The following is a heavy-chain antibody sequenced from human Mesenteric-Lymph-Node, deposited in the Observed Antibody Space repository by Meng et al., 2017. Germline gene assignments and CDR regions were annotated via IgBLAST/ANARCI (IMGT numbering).Heavy chain of an antibody. CDR3: ARQGNYDSIGSLDY. CDR2: IWYDGSNK. Sequence: QGQLVESGGGVVQPGRSLRLHCAASGFTLSSYGMNWVRQAPGKGLEWVAVIWYDGSNKNYADSVKGRFTISRDNSKNTLYLQMNSLRAEDTAVYYCARQGNYDSIGSLDYWGQGTLVTVSS. J-gene: IGHJ4*02. CDR1: GFTLSSYG. D-gene: IGHD3-22*01. V-gene: IGHV3-33*01.